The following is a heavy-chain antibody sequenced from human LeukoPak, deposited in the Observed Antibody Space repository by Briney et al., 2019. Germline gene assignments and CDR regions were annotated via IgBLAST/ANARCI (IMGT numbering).Heavy chain of an antibody. D-gene: IGHD6-19*01. CDR2: ISYDGSNQ. V-gene: IGHV3-30*18. J-gene: IGHJ6*03. CDR3: AKEGSGWYYYYYYYMDV. CDR1: GFTFSSYG. Sequence: GGSLRLSCAASGFTFSSYGMHWVRQAPGKGLEWVAVISYDGSNQYYADSVKGRFTISRDNSKNTVYLQMNSLRAEDTAVYYCAKEGSGWYYYYYYYMDVWGKGTTVTVSS.